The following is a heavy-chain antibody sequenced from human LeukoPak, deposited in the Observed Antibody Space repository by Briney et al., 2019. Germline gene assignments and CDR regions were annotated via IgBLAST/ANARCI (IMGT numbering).Heavy chain of an antibody. J-gene: IGHJ6*03. CDR2: IIPIFGTA. CDR1: GGTFSSYA. V-gene: IGHV1-69*05. Sequence: SVKVSCKASGGTFSSYAISWVRQAPGQGLEWMGEIIPIFGTANYAQKFQGRVTITTDESTSTAYMELSSLRSEDTAVYYCARGDTAMVNYYYYYMDVWGKGTTVTVSS. D-gene: IGHD5-18*01. CDR3: ARGDTAMVNYYYYYMDV.